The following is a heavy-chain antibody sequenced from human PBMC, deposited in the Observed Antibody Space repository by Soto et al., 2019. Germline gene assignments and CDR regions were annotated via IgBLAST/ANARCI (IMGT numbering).Heavy chain of an antibody. D-gene: IGHD1-26*01. Sequence: HPGGSLRLSCAASGFRLNNFSVTWVRQAPGKGLEWVSAISGSGGSTYYADSVKGRFTISRDNSKNTLYLQMNSLRAEDTAVYYCAKPWYRIYYFDYWGQGTLVTVSS. CDR2: ISGSGGST. J-gene: IGHJ4*02. CDR3: AKPWYRIYYFDY. CDR1: GFRLNNFS. V-gene: IGHV3-23*01.